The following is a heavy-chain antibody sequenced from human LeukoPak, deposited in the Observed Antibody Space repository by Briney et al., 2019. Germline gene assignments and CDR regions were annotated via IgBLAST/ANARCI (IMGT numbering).Heavy chain of an antibody. V-gene: IGHV4-59*01. D-gene: IGHD4-11*01. CDR1: GGSISSYY. CDR2: ICYSGST. CDR3: ARTTVTTVWFDP. J-gene: IGHJ5*02. Sequence: PSETLSLTCTVSGGSISSYYWSWIRQPPGKGLEWIGYICYSGSTNYNPSLKSRVTISVDTSKNQFSLKLSSVTAADTAVYYCARTTVTTVWFDPWGQGTLVTVSS.